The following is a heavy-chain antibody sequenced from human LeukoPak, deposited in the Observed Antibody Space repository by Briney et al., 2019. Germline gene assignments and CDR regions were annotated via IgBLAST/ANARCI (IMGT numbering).Heavy chain of an antibody. CDR1: GFTFDDYG. J-gene: IGHJ6*03. D-gene: IGHD2-2*02. V-gene: IGHV3-20*04. CDR3: ARIGSGAAAIYYYYYYYIDV. Sequence: RSGGSLRLSCAASGFTFDDYGMSWVRHAPRPGLEWVSGMNWYGGSTGYADSVKGRLTIYRDNVKNSMYLQMNSLRAEETALYYCARIGSGAAAIYYYYYYYIDVWGKGTTVTVSS. CDR2: MNWYGGST.